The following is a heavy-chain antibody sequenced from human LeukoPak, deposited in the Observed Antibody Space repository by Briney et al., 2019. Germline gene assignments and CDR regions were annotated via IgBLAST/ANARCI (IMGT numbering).Heavy chain of an antibody. V-gene: IGHV3-64*01. J-gene: IGHJ5*02. D-gene: IGHD6-13*01. CDR2: ISSNGGST. CDR3: ARATIAAAGNWFDP. Sequence: GGSLRLYCAASGFTFNNYAMYWVRQAPGKGLEYVSGISSNGGSTYYAHSVKGRFTISRDNSKNTLYLQMGSLRGEDTAMYYCARATIAAAGNWFDPWGQGTLVTVSS. CDR1: GFTFNNYA.